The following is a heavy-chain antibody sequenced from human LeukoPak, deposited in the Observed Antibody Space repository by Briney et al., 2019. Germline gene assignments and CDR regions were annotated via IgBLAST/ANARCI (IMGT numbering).Heavy chain of an antibody. V-gene: IGHV1-18*01. J-gene: IGHJ3*02. CDR1: GYTFTSYG. D-gene: IGHD3-9*01. Sequence: ASVKVSCKASGYTFTSYGISWVRQAPGQGLEWMGWISAYNGNTNYAQKLQGRVTMTTDTSTSTAYMELRSLRSDDTAVYYCARDLHYDILTFDAFDIWGQGTMVTVSS. CDR3: ARDLHYDILTFDAFDI. CDR2: ISAYNGNT.